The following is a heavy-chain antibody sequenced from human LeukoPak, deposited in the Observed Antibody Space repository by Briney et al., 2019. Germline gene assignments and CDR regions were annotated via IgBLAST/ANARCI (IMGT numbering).Heavy chain of an antibody. CDR3: AKELAYYDFWSGYYPYFDY. CDR1: GFTFSSYA. D-gene: IGHD3-3*01. CDR2: ISGSGGST. Sequence: PGGSLRLSCAASGFTFSSYAMSWVRQAPGKGLEWASAISGSGGSTYYADSVKGRFTISRDNSKNTLYLQMNSLRAEDTAVYYCAKELAYYDFWSGYYPYFDYWGQGTLVTVSS. V-gene: IGHV3-23*01. J-gene: IGHJ4*02.